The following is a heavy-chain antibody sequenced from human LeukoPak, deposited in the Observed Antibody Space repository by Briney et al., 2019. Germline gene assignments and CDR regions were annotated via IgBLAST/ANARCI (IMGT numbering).Heavy chain of an antibody. J-gene: IGHJ6*02. D-gene: IGHD3-22*01. CDR3: ARVSGYVAPQATGGMDV. Sequence: AATVKVSCESSGYTFTSYGISWVRQAPGQGLEWVGWISAYNGNTDYAQKLQGRVTMTTETSTSTAYMELRSLRSDDTAVYYCARVSGYVAPQATGGMDVWGQGTTVTVSS. V-gene: IGHV1-18*01. CDR1: GYTFTSYG. CDR2: ISAYNGNT.